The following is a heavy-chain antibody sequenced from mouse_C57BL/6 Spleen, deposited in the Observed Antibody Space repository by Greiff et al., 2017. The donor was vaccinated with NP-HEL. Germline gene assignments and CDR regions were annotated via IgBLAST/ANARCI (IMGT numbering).Heavy chain of an antibody. CDR1: GYTFTSYW. D-gene: IGHD1-1*01. J-gene: IGHJ4*01. Sequence: QVQLQQPGTELVKPGASVKLSCKASGYTFTSYWMHWVKQRPGQGLEWIGNINPSNGGTNYNEKFKSKATLTVDKSSSTAYMQLSSLTSEDSAVYYCAGPLYYGSFYYAMDYWGQGTSVTVSS. CDR2: INPSNGGT. V-gene: IGHV1-53*01. CDR3: AGPLYYGSFYYAMDY.